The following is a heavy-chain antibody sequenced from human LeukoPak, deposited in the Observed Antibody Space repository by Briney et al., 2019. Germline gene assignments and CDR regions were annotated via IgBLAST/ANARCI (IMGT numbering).Heavy chain of an antibody. V-gene: IGHV3-23*01. CDR3: AKRGVVIRVILVGFHKEPYYFDS. J-gene: IGHJ4*02. Sequence: PGGSLRLSCAVSGITLSNYGMSWVRQAPGKGLEWVAGISDRGSRTNYADFVKGRFTISTDHPKNTLYLQMNSLRAEDTAVYFCAKRGVVIRVILVGFHKEPYYFDSWGQGALVTVSS. CDR1: GITLSNYG. CDR2: ISDRGSRT. D-gene: IGHD3-22*01.